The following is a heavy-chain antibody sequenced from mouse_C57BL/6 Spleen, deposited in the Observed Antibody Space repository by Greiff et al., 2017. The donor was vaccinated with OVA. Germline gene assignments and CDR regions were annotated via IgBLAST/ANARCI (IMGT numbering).Heavy chain of an antibody. CDR2: IDPSDSYT. J-gene: IGHJ4*01. Sequence: VQLQQSGAELVMPGASVKLSCKASGYTFTSYWMHWVKQRPGQGLEWIGEIDPSDSYTNYNQKFKGKSTLTVDKSSSTAYMQLSSLTSEDSAVYYCARWVYYAMDYWGQGTSVTVSS. V-gene: IGHV1-69*01. CDR1: GYTFTSYW. CDR3: ARWVYYAMDY.